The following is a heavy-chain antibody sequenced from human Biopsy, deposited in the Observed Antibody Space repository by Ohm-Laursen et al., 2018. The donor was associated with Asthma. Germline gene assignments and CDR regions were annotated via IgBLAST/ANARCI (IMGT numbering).Heavy chain of an antibody. CDR2: IWYDGSKK. V-gene: IGHV3-33*01. Sequence: LSLTCAALGFIISSYGMHWVRQAPGKGLEWVTLIWYDGSKKYYSESVKGRFTIARDNSKNTLYLQMNSLRVEDTAVYYCARGREGSGSYFTSHWFDPWGQGTLVSVSS. J-gene: IGHJ5*02. CDR3: ARGREGSGSYFTSHWFDP. CDR1: GFIISSYG. D-gene: IGHD3-10*01.